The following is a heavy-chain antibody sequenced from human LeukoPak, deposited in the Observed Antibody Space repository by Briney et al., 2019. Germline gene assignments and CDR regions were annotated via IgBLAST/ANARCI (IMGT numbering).Heavy chain of an antibody. CDR2: ISRDGSST. Sequence: PGGSLRLSCAASGFSFSNYWMHWVRLAPGKGLVWVSRISRDGSSTIYADSVKGRFTISRDNAKSSLYLQMNSLRGEDTAVYYCATDGQSSGWYGFDYWGQGTLVTVSS. CDR1: GFSFSNYW. D-gene: IGHD6-19*01. J-gene: IGHJ4*02. CDR3: ATDGQSSGWYGFDY. V-gene: IGHV3-74*01.